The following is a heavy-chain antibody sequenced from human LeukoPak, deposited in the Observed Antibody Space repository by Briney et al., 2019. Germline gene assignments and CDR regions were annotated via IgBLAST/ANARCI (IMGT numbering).Heavy chain of an antibody. CDR1: GFVFSDYA. D-gene: IGHD1-26*01. CDR2: ISYDGGSE. CDR3: AKRGSLWDLDY. J-gene: IGHJ4*02. Sequence: GGSLRLSCAASGFVFSDYAIHWVRQAPGKGLEWVAVISYDGGSEHYLDSVKGRFTISRDNSKDTLYLQMNSLSPEDTAVYYCAKRGSLWDLDYWGQGTLVTVSS. V-gene: IGHV3-30*04.